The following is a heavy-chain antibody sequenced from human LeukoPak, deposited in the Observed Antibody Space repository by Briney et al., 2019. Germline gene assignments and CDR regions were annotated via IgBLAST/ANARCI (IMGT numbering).Heavy chain of an antibody. Sequence: SETRSLTCTVSGDSVSSTNYYWGWIRQPPGRGLEWIASIRYSESAYYSPSLKSRATISVDTSKNQFSLRLRSLTATDTAVYYCATQDSSHYWGQGTLVTVSS. CDR3: ATQDSSHY. CDR1: GDSVSSTNYY. V-gene: IGHV4-39*01. D-gene: IGHD3-22*01. CDR2: IRYSESA. J-gene: IGHJ4*02.